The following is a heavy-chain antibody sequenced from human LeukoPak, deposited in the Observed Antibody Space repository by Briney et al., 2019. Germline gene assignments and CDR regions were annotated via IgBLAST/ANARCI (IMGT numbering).Heavy chain of an antibody. Sequence: PSETLSLTCTVSGGSISSSSYYWGWIRQPPGKGLEWIGSIYYSGSTYYNPSLKRRVTISVDTSKNQFSLKLSSVTAADTAVYYCARGRYNWNDEPFFDYWGQGTLVTVSS. CDR2: IYYSGST. J-gene: IGHJ4*02. D-gene: IGHD1-1*01. CDR1: GGSISSSSYY. V-gene: IGHV4-39*01. CDR3: ARGRYNWNDEPFFDY.